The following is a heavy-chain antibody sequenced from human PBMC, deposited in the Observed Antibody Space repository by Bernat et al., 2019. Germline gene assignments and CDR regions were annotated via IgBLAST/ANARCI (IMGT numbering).Heavy chain of an antibody. Sequence: QLQLQESGPGLVKPSETLSLTCTVSGGSISSSSYYWGWIRQPPGKGLEWIGSIYYSGSTYYNPSLKSRVTISVDTSKNQFSLKLSSVTAADTAVYYCADGSGTGDDASDIWGQGTMVTVSS. CDR3: ADGSGTGDDASDI. D-gene: IGHD3-10*01. V-gene: IGHV4-39*01. J-gene: IGHJ3*02. CDR2: IYYSGST. CDR1: GGSISSSSYY.